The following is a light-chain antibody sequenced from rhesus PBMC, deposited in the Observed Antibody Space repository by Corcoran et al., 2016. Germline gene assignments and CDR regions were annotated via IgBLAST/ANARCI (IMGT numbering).Light chain of an antibody. CDR2: GAS. CDR1: QSVSSS. Sequence: EIVLTQSPATLSLSPGERPTLSCRASQSVSSSLAWYQQKPGQVPRLLSYGASSTAHGIPDRFSGSGSGTDFILTFSSLAPEDFAVYYCQQYSKWPYSFGQGTKVEIK. J-gene: IGKJ2*01. V-gene: IGKV3-42*03. CDR3: QQYSKWPYS.